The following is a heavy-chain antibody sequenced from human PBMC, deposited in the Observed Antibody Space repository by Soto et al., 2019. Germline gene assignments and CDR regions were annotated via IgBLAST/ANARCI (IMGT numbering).Heavy chain of an antibody. Sequence: QVQLQASGPGLVKPSETLSLTCTVSGGSISSDYWSWIRQPTGKGLEWLGYIYYSGTNNYNPSLKSRATITVDPAKNQFSLRLSCGPAAETAVYYWAGVSLAAAGTPIDYWVQGTLVTVSS. CDR1: GGSISSDY. J-gene: IGHJ4*02. CDR2: IYYSGTN. D-gene: IGHD6-13*01. V-gene: IGHV4-59*01. CDR3: AGVSLAAAGTPIDY.